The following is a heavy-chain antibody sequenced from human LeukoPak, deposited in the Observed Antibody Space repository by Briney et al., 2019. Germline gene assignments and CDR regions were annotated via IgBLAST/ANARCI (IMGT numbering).Heavy chain of an antibody. CDR2: ISHDETTT. V-gene: IGHV3-30-3*01. J-gene: IGHJ4*02. CDR3: ARASLED. Sequence: PGRSLRLSCAASGFTFSRYTMHWVRQAPGKGLEWVAVISHDETTTYYADSVKGRFTISRDNSKNTLYLQMNSLRAEDTAVYYCARASLEDWGQGTLVTVSS. CDR1: GFTFSRYT.